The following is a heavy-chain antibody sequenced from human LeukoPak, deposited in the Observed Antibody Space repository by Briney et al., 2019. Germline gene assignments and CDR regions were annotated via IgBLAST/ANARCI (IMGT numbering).Heavy chain of an antibody. D-gene: IGHD2-21*02. V-gene: IGHV3-23*01. CDR1: GFTFSSYA. CDR3: AKDKRGVVTAMRIYFDY. Sequence: GGSLRLSCAASGFTFSSYAMSWVRQAPGKGLEWVSAISSSGGSTYYADSVKGRFTISRDNSKNTLYLQMNSLRAEDTAVYYCAKDKRGVVTAMRIYFDYWGQGTLVTVSS. J-gene: IGHJ4*02. CDR2: ISSSGGST.